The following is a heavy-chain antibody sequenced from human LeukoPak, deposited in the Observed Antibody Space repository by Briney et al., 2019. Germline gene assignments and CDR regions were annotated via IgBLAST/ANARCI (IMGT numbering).Heavy chain of an antibody. CDR3: ARTLWFGAHDY. CDR2: INPNSGDT. Sequence: ASVKVSCKASGYTFTGYYMHWVRQAPGQGLEWMGWINPNSGDTHYAQNFQARVTMTRDTSISTVYMDLSRLRSDDTAVYYCARTLWFGAHDYWGQGTLVTVSS. CDR1: GYTFTGYY. J-gene: IGHJ4*02. V-gene: IGHV1-2*02. D-gene: IGHD3-10*01.